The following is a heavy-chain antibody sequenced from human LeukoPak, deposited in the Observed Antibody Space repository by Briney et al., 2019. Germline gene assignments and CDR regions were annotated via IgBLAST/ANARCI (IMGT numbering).Heavy chain of an antibody. CDR2: IIPIFGTA. CDR1: GGTFSSYA. D-gene: IGHD6-13*01. V-gene: IGHV1-69*13. Sequence: GASVKVSCKASGGTFSSYAISWVRQAPGQGLEWMGGIIPIFGTANYAQKFQGRVTITADESTSTAYMELSSLRSEDTAVYYCARGGQQLVLPLDYWGQGTLVTVSS. J-gene: IGHJ4*02. CDR3: ARGGQQLVLPLDY.